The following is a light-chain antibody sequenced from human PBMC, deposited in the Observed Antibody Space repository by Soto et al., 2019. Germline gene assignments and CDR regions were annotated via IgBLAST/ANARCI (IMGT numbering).Light chain of an antibody. CDR3: QQYYSYSPYT. CDR1: QSISSW. J-gene: IGKJ2*01. Sequence: DIQMSQSPSTLSASVGDRVTITCRASQSISSWLAWYQQKPGKAPKLLIYDASSLQSGVPSRFSGSGSGTEFTLTISSLQPDDFATYYCQQYYSYSPYTCGQGTKLEIK. CDR2: DAS. V-gene: IGKV1-5*01.